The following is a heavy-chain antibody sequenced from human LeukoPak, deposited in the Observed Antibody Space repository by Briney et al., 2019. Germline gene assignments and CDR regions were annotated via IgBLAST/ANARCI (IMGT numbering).Heavy chain of an antibody. CDR2: IYTSGSY. J-gene: IGHJ4*02. D-gene: IGHD2/OR15-2a*01. CDR1: GGSISSNY. V-gene: IGHV4-4*07. Sequence: SETLSLTCTVSGGSISSNYWTWIRQPAGKGLEWIGRIYTSGSYNYNPSLNSRGTISVETYRNQVSARVRSVTGADTAVYYCATEGDSTAELAYWGQGTLATVSS. CDR3: ATEGDSTAELAY.